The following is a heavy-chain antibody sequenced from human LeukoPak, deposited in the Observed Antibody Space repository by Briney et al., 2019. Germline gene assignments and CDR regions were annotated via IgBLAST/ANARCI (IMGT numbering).Heavy chain of an antibody. CDR2: IYSGGST. Sequence: PGGSLRLSCAASGFTFSSYAMSWVRQAPGKGLEWVSVIYSGGSTYYADSVKGRSTISSDNSKNTLYLQMNSLRAEDTAVYYCARSRDGYNVFDYWGQGTLVTVSS. CDR3: ARSRDGYNVFDY. J-gene: IGHJ4*02. V-gene: IGHV3-53*01. CDR1: GFTFSSYA. D-gene: IGHD5-24*01.